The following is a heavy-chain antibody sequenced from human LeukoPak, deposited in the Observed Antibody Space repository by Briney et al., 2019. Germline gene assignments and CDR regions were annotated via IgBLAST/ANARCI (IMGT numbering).Heavy chain of an antibody. V-gene: IGHV3-74*01. CDR2: INSDGSST. J-gene: IGHJ4*02. CDR1: GFSLSSYW. CDR3: ARGSYYFDY. Sequence: GGSLRLSCAPSGFSLSSYWMHWVRQVRGKGLVWVSRINSDGSSTSYADSVKGRCSISRDNAKNTRYLQMNSLRAEDTAVYFCARGSYYFDYWGQGTLVTVSS. D-gene: IGHD1-26*01.